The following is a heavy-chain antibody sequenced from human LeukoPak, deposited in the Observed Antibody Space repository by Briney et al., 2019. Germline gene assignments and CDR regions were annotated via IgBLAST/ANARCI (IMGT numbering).Heavy chain of an antibody. CDR3: ARGVVVRSPQCPAAINLSSCYYYYMDV. Sequence: SVKVSCKASGGTFISYAISWVRQAPGQGLEWMGGIIPIFGTANYAQKFQGRVTITTDESTSTAYMELSSLRSEDTAVYYCARGVVVRSPQCPAAINLSSCYYYYMDVWGKGTTVTVSS. CDR1: GGTFISYA. CDR2: IIPIFGTA. J-gene: IGHJ6*03. V-gene: IGHV1-69*05. D-gene: IGHD2-2*02.